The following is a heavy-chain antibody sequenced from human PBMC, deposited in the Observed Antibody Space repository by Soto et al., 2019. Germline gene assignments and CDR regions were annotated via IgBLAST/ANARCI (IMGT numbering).Heavy chain of an antibody. CDR2: ISSSSSYI. V-gene: IGHV3-21*01. Sequence: WLGLACASCGFTLKIYSINLLREALGKGLEWVSSISSSSSYIYYADSVKGRFTISRDNAKNSLYLQMNSLRAEDTAVYYCARDRGDIVVVPAAITTGADAFDISGQGTMVTL. CDR3: ARDRGDIVVVPAAITTGADAFDI. D-gene: IGHD2-2*02. J-gene: IGHJ3*02. CDR1: GFTLKIYS.